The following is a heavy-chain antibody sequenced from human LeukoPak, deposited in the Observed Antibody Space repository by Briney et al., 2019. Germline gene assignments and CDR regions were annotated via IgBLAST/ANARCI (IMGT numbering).Heavy chain of an antibody. CDR3: ARAVDFWSGYPQPNWFDP. CDR2: MSTSGGST. V-gene: IGHV3-23*01. Sequence: GGSLRLSCAASGFIFSNYNMSWVRQAPGKGLGWVSAMSTSGGSTYYADSVKGRFTISRDNSKNTLFLQMNSLRAEDTAVYYCARAVDFWSGYPQPNWFDPWGQGTLVTVSS. J-gene: IGHJ5*02. CDR1: GFIFSNYN. D-gene: IGHD3-3*01.